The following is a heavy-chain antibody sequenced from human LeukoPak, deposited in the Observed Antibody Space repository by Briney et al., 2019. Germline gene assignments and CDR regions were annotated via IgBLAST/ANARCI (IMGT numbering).Heavy chain of an antibody. D-gene: IGHD5-12*01. J-gene: IGHJ4*02. CDR1: GFTFSSYW. CDR2: IDTDGSST. Sequence: GSLRLSCAASGFTFSSYWMHWVRQTPEKGLVWVSRIDTDGSSTIYADSVKGRFTISRDNAKNTLFLQMNSLRAEVTAVYYCARGYVGIDYWGQGTLVTVSS. CDR3: ARGYVGIDY. V-gene: IGHV3-74*01.